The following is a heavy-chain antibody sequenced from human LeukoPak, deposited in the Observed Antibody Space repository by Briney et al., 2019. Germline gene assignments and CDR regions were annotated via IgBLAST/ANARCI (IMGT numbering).Heavy chain of an antibody. CDR2: INHSGST. CDR3: ADYYDSSGPLS. Sequence: ASETLSLTCAVYGGSFSGYYWSWIRQPPGKGLEWIGEINHSGSTNYNPSLKSRVTISVDTSKNQFSLKLSSVTAADTAVYYCADYYDSSGPLSWGQGTLVTVSS. V-gene: IGHV4-34*01. D-gene: IGHD3-22*01. J-gene: IGHJ4*02. CDR1: GGSFSGYY.